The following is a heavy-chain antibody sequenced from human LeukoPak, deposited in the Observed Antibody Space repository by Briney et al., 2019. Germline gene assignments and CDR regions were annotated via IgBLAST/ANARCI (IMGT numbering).Heavy chain of an antibody. D-gene: IGHD3-22*01. Sequence: PSETLSLTCTVSGGSIRGYYWSWIRQPPGKALEWIGYIYASGSTDYNPSLKSRVTISRDTSKNQVSLKLTSVTTADTAVYYCARDLYDHDSSGYYEFWGQGTLVTVSS. V-gene: IGHV4-59*01. CDR3: ARDLYDHDSSGYYEF. CDR1: GGSIRGYY. CDR2: IYASGST. J-gene: IGHJ4*02.